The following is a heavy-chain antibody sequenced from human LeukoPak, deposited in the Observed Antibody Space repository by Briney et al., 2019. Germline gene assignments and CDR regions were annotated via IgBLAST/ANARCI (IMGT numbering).Heavy chain of an antibody. V-gene: IGHV4-59*01. Sequence: PSETLSLTYTVSGGSISGNFWSWIRQPPGKGLEWIGYIYSSGSTSYNPSLKSRVTISLDTSKHQFSLKLTSVTAADAAVYYCARVTTIFGVDMYYFDYWGQGTLVTVSS. CDR2: IYSSGST. CDR3: ARVTTIFGVDMYYFDY. D-gene: IGHD3-3*01. J-gene: IGHJ4*02. CDR1: GGSISGNF.